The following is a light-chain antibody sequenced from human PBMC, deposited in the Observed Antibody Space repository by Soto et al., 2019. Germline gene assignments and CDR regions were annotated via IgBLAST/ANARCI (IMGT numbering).Light chain of an antibody. CDR2: KAS. CDR3: QQYNSYPHT. V-gene: IGKV1-5*03. J-gene: IGKJ2*01. Sequence: DIQMTQSPSTLSASVGDRVTITCRARQSISSGLAWYQQKPGKAPKLLIYKASSLEGGVPSSFSGRGSGTEVTLTMSSLHPDGFATYSVQQYNSYPHTFGQGTKLEIK. CDR1: QSISSG.